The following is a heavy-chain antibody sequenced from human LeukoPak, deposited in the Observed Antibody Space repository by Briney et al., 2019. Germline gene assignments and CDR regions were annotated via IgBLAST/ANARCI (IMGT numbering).Heavy chain of an antibody. J-gene: IGHJ4*01. D-gene: IGHD2-15*01. V-gene: IGHV3-20*04. CDR1: GFTFDDYG. CDR2: VNCDGTIT. CDR3: ARDNPEFGYCNGVGCDANSFDF. Sequence: GGSLRLSCAVSGFTFDDYGMSWVRQAPGRGVEWGSGVNCDGTITDHIVSVKGRFTSSTDTARNYMYLDMMTLRTEDTATYYCARDNPEFGYCNGVGCDANSFDFWGHGTLVIVSS.